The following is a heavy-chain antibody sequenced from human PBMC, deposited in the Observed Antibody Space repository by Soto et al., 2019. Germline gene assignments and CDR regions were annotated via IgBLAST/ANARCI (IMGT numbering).Heavy chain of an antibody. V-gene: IGHV4-31*03. D-gene: IGHD6-25*01. CDR1: GGSISSGGYY. Sequence: KTSETLSLTCTVSGGSISSGGYYWSWIRQHPGKGLEWIGYIYYSGSTYYNPSLKSRVTISVDTSKNQFSLKLSSVTAADTAVYYCARGRSGDWFDPWGQGTLVTVSS. CDR2: IYYSGST. J-gene: IGHJ5*02. CDR3: ARGRSGDWFDP.